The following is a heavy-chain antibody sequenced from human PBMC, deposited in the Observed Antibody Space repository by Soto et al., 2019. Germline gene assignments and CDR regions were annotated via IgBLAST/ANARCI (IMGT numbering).Heavy chain of an antibody. CDR3: AGYSSSFDWFDP. V-gene: IGHV4-30-4*01. D-gene: IGHD6-13*01. Sequence: SEPLSLTCTVSGGSISSGDYYWSWIRQPPGKGLEWIGYIYYSGSTYYNPSLKSRVTISVDTSKNQFSLKLSSVTAADTAVYYCAGYSSSFDWFDPWGQGTLVT. CDR1: GGSISSGDYY. CDR2: IYYSGST. J-gene: IGHJ5*02.